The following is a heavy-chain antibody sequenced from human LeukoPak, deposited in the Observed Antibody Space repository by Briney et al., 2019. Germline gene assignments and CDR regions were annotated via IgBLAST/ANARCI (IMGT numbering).Heavy chain of an antibody. V-gene: IGHV1-2*02. J-gene: IGHJ4*02. CDR3: ARAQSLTAPAGTFANS. CDR2: INPNSGDT. CDR1: GYTFTGYF. D-gene: IGHD6-13*01. Sequence: ASVKVSCKASGYTFTGYFLHWVRRAPGQGFEWMGWINPNSGDTYYTQGFQGRVTMTRDTSISTAYMELSSLRSDDTAVYYCARAQSLTAPAGTFANSWGQGTLVTVSS.